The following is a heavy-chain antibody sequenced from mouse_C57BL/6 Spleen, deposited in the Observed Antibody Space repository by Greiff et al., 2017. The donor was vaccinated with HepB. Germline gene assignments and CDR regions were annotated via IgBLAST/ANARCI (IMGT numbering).Heavy chain of an antibody. D-gene: IGHD2-1*01. CDR2: INPSNGGT. V-gene: IGHV1-53*01. Sequence: VQLQQPGTELVKPGASVKLSCKASGYTFTSYWMHWVKQRPGQGLEWIGNINPSNGGTNYNEKFKSKATLTVDKSSSTAYMQLSSLTSEDSAVYYCAREEIYYGNYWYFDVWGTGTTVTVSS. J-gene: IGHJ1*03. CDR3: AREEIYYGNYWYFDV. CDR1: GYTFTSYW.